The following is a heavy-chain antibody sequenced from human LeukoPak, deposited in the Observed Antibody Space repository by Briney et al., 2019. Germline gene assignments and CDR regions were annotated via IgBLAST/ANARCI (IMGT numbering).Heavy chain of an antibody. CDR3: ATAVRGVITYYYYMDV. V-gene: IGHV1-69*05. CDR1: GGTFSSYA. Sequence: ASVKVSCKASGGTFSSYAISWVRQAPGQGLEWMGGIIPIFGTANYAQKFQGRVTITTDESTSTAYMELSSLRSEDTAVYYCATAVRGVITYYYYMDVWGKGTTVTVSS. D-gene: IGHD3-10*01. J-gene: IGHJ6*03. CDR2: IIPIFGTA.